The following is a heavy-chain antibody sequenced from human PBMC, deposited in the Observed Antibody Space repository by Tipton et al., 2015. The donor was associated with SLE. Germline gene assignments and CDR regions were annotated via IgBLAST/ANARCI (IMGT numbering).Heavy chain of an antibody. V-gene: IGHV4-61*10. CDR1: GDSISSSDYY. J-gene: IGHJ4*02. CDR3: AREGSSWYYFDY. Sequence: TLSLTCTVSGDSISSSDYYWNWIRQPAGKGLEWIGRIYYSGTTDYNPSLKSRVTLSVDTSKNQFSLKLSSVTAADTAVYYCAREGSSWYYFDYWGQGTLVTVSS. D-gene: IGHD6-13*01. CDR2: IYYSGTT.